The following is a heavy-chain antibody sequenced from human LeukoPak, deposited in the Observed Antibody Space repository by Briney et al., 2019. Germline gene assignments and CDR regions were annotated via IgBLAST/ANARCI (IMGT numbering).Heavy chain of an antibody. CDR3: ARAPSDIGGYYPEYFRH. J-gene: IGHJ1*01. V-gene: IGHV3-74*01. D-gene: IGHD3-22*01. Sequence: GGCLILSCAASGFTFSSYWMHWVRQAPGKGLVWVSRIKSDGSTNYADSVKGRFTISRDNAKNTVSLQMNSLRAEDTGVYYCARAPSDIGGYYPEYFRHWGQGTLVTVSS. CDR2: IKSDGST. CDR1: GFTFSSYW.